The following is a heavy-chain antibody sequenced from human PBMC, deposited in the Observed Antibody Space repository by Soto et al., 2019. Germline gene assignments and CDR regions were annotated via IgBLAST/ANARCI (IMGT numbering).Heavy chain of an antibody. CDR3: TTDDPINKN. Sequence: EVQLVESGGGLVKPGESVRLSCAASVFTFSNAWMSWVRQAPGKGLEWVGRIKSKIDGGTTDYAAPVKGRFTISRDDSKNTVYLQMNSLKTEDTAVYYCTTDDPINKNWGQGTLVTVSS. CDR2: IKSKIDGGTT. V-gene: IGHV3-15*01. CDR1: VFTFSNAW. J-gene: IGHJ4*02.